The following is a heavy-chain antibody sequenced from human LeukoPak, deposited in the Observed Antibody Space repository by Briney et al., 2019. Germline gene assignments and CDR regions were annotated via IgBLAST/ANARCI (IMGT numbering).Heavy chain of an antibody. V-gene: IGHV2-5*01. CDR1: GFSLSNVEVA. J-gene: IGHJ4*02. D-gene: IGHD6-19*01. Sequence: SGATLVNPTQSLTLTCTFSGFSLSNVEVAVAWIRQPPGKALEWLALTYRNDDKRYNPSLKDRLSITGDTSRSQVVLTLTNMDPVDTATYYCARTGSCSRLYFDYWGQGILVAVSP. CDR3: ARTGSCSRLYFDY. CDR2: TYRNDDK.